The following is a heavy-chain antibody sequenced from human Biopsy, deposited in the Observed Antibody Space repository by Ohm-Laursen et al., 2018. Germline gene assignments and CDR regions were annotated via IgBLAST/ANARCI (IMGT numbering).Heavy chain of an antibody. CDR3: ARNTGWYGDLYYFDY. J-gene: IGHJ4*02. Sequence: SVKVSCKASGGTFTTYAISWARQAPGQGLEWMGMINPSGSTTSYPQIFQGRVTMTRDTSKSTVYMELSSLRSADTAVYFCARNTGWYGDLYYFDYWGQGTLVTVSS. CDR1: GGTFTTYA. D-gene: IGHD6-19*01. CDR2: INPSGSTT. V-gene: IGHV1-46*01.